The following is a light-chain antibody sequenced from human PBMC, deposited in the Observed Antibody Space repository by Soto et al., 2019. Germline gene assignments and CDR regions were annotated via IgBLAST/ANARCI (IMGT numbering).Light chain of an antibody. Sequence: NFMLTQPHSVSESPGKTGTISCTRSSGSIASNYVQWYQQRPGSAPTTVIYEDNQRPSGVPDRFSGSIDSSSNSASLTISGLKTENEADYYCQSYDSSNHGVFGGGTKLTVL. CDR1: SGSIASNY. J-gene: IGLJ2*01. CDR3: QSYDSSNHGV. CDR2: EDN. V-gene: IGLV6-57*04.